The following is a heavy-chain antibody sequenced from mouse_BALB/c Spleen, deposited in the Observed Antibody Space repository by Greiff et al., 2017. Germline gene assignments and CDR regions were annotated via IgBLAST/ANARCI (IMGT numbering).Heavy chain of an antibody. CDR2: IWGDGST. CDR1: GFSLTGYG. CDR3: ARERDSSGYGYAMDY. Sequence: QVQLKESGPGLVAPSQSLSITCTVSGFSLTGYGVNWVRQPPGKGLEWLGMIWGDGSTDYNSALKSRLSISKDNSKSQVFLKMNSLQTDDTARYYCARERDSSGYGYAMDYWGQGTSVTVSS. V-gene: IGHV2-6-7*01. J-gene: IGHJ4*01. D-gene: IGHD3-2*01.